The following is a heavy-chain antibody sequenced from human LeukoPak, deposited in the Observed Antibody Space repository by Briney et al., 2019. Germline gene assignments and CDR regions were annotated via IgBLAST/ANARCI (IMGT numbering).Heavy chain of an antibody. CDR1: GYTFTGYY. Sequence: ASVKVSCKASGYTFTGYYMHWVRQAPGQGLEWMGWISAYNGNTNYAQKLQGRVTMTTDTSTSTAYMELRSLRSDDTAVYYCARGGDYGPDYYYYGMDVWGQGTTVTVSS. CDR3: ARGGDYGPDYYYYGMDV. V-gene: IGHV1-18*04. J-gene: IGHJ6*02. D-gene: IGHD4-17*01. CDR2: ISAYNGNT.